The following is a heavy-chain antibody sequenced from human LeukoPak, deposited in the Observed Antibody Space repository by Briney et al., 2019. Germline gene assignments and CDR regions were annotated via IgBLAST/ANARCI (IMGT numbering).Heavy chain of an antibody. V-gene: IGHV4-39*01. CDR1: GGSISSSAY. D-gene: IGHD3-22*01. CDR3: ARRRKWSDSSGFYSDF. J-gene: IGHJ4*02. Sequence: SVTLSLTCAVSGGSISSSAYWAWIRQPPGKGLEWIGSIFYTGSTYYNPSLKSRVTISVDTSKNQFSLKLTSVTAADTAVYYCARRRKWSDSSGFYSDFWGQGTLVTVSS. CDR2: IFYTGST.